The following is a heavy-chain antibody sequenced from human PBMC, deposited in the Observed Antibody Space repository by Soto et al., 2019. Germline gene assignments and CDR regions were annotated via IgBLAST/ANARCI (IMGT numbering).Heavy chain of an antibody. Sequence: SETLSLTCAVYGGSFSDNYWTWFRQPPGKGLEWIGEISPSGTTKYIPSLKSRGTISVDTSRKQFFLKVASVSAADTAVYYCATSLWFGTQPEIWGPGTLVTVSS. CDR1: GGSFSDNY. CDR3: ATSLWFGTQPEI. J-gene: IGHJ4*02. V-gene: IGHV4-34*01. CDR2: ISPSGTT. D-gene: IGHD3-10*01.